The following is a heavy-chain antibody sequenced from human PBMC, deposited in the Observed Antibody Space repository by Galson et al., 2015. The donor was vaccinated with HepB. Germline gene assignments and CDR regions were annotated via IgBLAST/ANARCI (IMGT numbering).Heavy chain of an antibody. V-gene: IGHV4-39*01. Sequence: ETLSLTCTVSGASITNNNYYWGWIRQPPGKGLEWIGSFYYSDNTHYNPSLKSRVSISVDTSKNQFSLKLSSVTAADTAVYYCARLVVVAPPDYYYYGMDVWGQGTTVTVSS. J-gene: IGHJ6*02. D-gene: IGHD2-15*01. CDR1: GASITNNNYY. CDR2: FYYSDNT. CDR3: ARLVVVAPPDYYYYGMDV.